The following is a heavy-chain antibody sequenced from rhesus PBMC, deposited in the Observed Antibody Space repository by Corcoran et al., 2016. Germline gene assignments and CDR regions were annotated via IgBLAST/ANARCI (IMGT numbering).Heavy chain of an antibody. Sequence: EVQLVQSGAEVKRPGESLKISCKTSGYSFTSYWISWVRQMPRKGLEGIGAIAPSDSDTRNSPSFPGQVPISADKSISTAYLQWSSLKASDTATYYCAKIAAAGGYFDYWGQGVLVTVSS. CDR2: IAPSDSDT. D-gene: IGHD6-31*01. V-gene: IGHV5-2*01. CDR1: GYSFTSYW. J-gene: IGHJ4*01. CDR3: AKIAAAGGYFDY.